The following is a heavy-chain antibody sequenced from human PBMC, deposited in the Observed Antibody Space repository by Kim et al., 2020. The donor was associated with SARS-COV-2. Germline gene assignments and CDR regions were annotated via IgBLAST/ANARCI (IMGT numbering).Heavy chain of an antibody. D-gene: IGHD3-22*01. CDR1: GFTFSSYA. CDR3: AKGFNYYDSSGYYNLH. CDR2: ISGSGGST. V-gene: IGHV3-23*01. Sequence: GGSLRLSCAASGFTFSSYAMSWVRQAPGKGLEWVSAISGSGGSTYYADSVKGRFTISRDNSKNTLYLQMNSLRAEDTAVYYCAKGFNYYDSSGYYNLHWGQGTLVTVSS. J-gene: IGHJ1*01.